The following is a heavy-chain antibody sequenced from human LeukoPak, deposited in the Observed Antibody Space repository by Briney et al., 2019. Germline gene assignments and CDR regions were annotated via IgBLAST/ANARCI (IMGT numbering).Heavy chain of an antibody. J-gene: IGHJ4*02. CDR3: ARGQNYYGSGSYRHTVYYFDY. D-gene: IGHD3-10*01. V-gene: IGHV4-34*01. CDR1: GGSFSGYY. CDR2: INHSGST. Sequence: SETLSLTXAVYGGSFSGYYWSWIRQPPGKGPEWIGEINHSGSTNYNPSLKSRVTISVDTSKNQFSLKLSSVTAADTAVYYCARGQNYYGSGSYRHTVYYFDYWGQGTLVTVSS.